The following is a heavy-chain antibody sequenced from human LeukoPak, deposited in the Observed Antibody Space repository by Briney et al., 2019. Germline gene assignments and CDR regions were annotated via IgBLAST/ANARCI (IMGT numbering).Heavy chain of an antibody. D-gene: IGHD6-13*01. Sequence: PGGSLRLSCAASGFTFSDHYMIWLRQAPGKGLEPISYISHNGETKYYADSVKGRLSISRDNAKSSLYLQMNSLRVEDTAVYYCARDRHGYFDYWGQGTLVTVSS. CDR1: GFTFSDHY. CDR3: ARDRHGYFDY. CDR2: ISHNGETK. V-gene: IGHV3-11*01. J-gene: IGHJ4*02.